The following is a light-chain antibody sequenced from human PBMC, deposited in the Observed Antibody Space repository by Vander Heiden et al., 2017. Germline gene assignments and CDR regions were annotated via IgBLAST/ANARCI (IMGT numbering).Light chain of an antibody. V-gene: IGLV10-54*04. CDR3: SAWDSNLKTYV. J-gene: IGLJ1*01. Sequence: QAGLTQPPSVSMALRQTATLTCNANHNNVGKQGSTWLQQRQGHPPKLLSFRNNNRPSGISEKFSAFRSGDTAFLIITGLQPEDEACYYCSAWDSNLKTYVFGTGTTVTVL. CDR2: RNN. CDR1: HNNVGKQG.